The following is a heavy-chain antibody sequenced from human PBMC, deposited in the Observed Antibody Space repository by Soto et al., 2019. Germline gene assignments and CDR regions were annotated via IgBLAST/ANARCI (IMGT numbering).Heavy chain of an antibody. D-gene: IGHD6-19*01. J-gene: IGHJ6*02. CDR3: ARDAGSSGCGYYFYGMVV. Sequence: QVQLVESGGGVVQPGRSLRLSCAASGFTFSSYAMHWVRQAPGKGLEWVAVISYDGSNKYYADSVKGRFTISRDNSKNTLFLQMNSLRAEHTAVYYCARDAGSSGCGYYFYGMVVWGQVTTVTVSS. CDR2: ISYDGSNK. CDR1: GFTFSSYA. V-gene: IGHV3-30-3*01.